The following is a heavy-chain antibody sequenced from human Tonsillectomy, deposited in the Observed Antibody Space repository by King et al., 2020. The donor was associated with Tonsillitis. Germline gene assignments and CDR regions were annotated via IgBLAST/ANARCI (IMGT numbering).Heavy chain of an antibody. D-gene: IGHD2-2*02. CDR2: TSSDGTNK. V-gene: IGHV3-30*18. CDR1: GITFSTYA. Sequence: VQLVESGGGVVQPGRSLRLSCAASGITFSTYAMHWVRQAPGKGLEWVAATSSDGTNKYYGDSVKGRFTISRDNSKNTLYLQMNSLRVDETAVYYCAKGSASCYTCWFDPRGQGTLVTVSS. CDR3: AKGSASCYTCWFDP. J-gene: IGHJ5*02.